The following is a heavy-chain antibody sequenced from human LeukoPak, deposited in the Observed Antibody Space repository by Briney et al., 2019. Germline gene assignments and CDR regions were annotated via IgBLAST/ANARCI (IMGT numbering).Heavy chain of an antibody. Sequence: GASVKVSCTASGHLFTTNGISWVRQGPGQGLEWVGWISAYNGNIKFAPNLQDRVTMTTDTSTATAYMELRSLRLNDTAVDFCARARPGGYCGTTSCFSDYWGQGTLVTVPS. CDR2: ISAYNGNI. CDR3: ARARPGGYCGTTSCFSDY. J-gene: IGHJ4*02. D-gene: IGHD2-2*01. V-gene: IGHV1-18*01. CDR1: GHLFTTNG.